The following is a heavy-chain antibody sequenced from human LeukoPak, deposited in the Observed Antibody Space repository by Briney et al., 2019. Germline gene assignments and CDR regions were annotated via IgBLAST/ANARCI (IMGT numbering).Heavy chain of an antibody. CDR2: ISYDGSNK. CDR1: GFTFSSYG. Sequence: GGSLRLSCAASGFTFSSYGMHWVRQAPGKVLEWVAVISYDGSNKYYADSVKGRFTISRDNSKNTLYLQMNSLRAEDTAVYYCARVPRVGDYVDYWGQGTLVTVSS. J-gene: IGHJ4*02. CDR3: ARVPRVGDYVDY. V-gene: IGHV3-30*03. D-gene: IGHD2-15*01.